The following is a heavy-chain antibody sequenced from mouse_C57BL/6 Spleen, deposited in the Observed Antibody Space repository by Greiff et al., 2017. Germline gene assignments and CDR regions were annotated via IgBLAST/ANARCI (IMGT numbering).Heavy chain of an antibody. CDR3: ARETPYARDY. V-gene: IGHV1-52*01. CDR1: GYTFTSYW. J-gene: IGHJ4*01. Sequence: QVQLQQPGAELVRPGSSVKLSCKASGYTFTSYWMHWVKQRPIQGLEWIGNIDPSDSDTHYNQKFKDKATLTVDKSSSTAYMQLSSLTSEDSAVYDCARETPYARDYWGQGTSVTVSA. CDR2: IDPSDSDT.